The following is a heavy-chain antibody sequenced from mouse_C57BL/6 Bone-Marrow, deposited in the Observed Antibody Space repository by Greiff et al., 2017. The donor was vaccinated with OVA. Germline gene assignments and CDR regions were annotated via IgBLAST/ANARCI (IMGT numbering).Heavy chain of an antibody. CDR3: ARRGYYGSPFAY. D-gene: IGHD1-1*01. V-gene: IGHV5-6*02. CDR2: ISSGGSYT. CDR1: GFTFSSYG. Sequence: EVKLVESGGDLVKPGGSLKLSCAASGFTFSSYGMSWVRQTPDKRLEWVATISSGGSYTYYPDSVKGRFTISRDNAKNTLYLQMSSLKSEDTAMYYCARRGYYGSPFAYWGQGTLVTVSA. J-gene: IGHJ3*01.